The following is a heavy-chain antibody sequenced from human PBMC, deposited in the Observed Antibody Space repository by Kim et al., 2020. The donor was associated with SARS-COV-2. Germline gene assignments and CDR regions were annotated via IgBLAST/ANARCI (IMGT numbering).Heavy chain of an antibody. CDR3: ARDKSSVIAAEGAWFDP. V-gene: IGHV3-30*07. Sequence: VKGRFTISRDNSKNTLYLQMNSLRAEDTAVYYCARDKSSVIAAEGAWFDPWGQGTLVTVSS. D-gene: IGHD6-13*01. J-gene: IGHJ5*02.